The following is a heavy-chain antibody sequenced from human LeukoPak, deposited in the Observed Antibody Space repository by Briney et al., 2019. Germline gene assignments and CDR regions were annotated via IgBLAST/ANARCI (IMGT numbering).Heavy chain of an antibody. D-gene: IGHD3-22*01. CDR2: ISSSSSYI. J-gene: IGHJ4*02. CDR3: ARDQGYYYDSSGYFGEFDY. Sequence: GGSLRLSCAASGFTFSSYSMNWVRQAPGKGREWVSSISSSSSYIYYADSVKGRFTISRDNAKNSLYLQMNSLRAEDTAVYYCARDQGYYYDSSGYFGEFDYWGQGTLVTVSS. CDR1: GFTFSSYS. V-gene: IGHV3-21*01.